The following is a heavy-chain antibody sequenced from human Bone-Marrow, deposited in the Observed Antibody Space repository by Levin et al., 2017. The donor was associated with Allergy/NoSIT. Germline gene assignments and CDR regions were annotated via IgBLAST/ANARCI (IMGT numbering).Heavy chain of an antibody. D-gene: IGHD3-3*01. CDR2: SRNKAHRYTT. J-gene: IGHJ3*02. CDR1: GFTSSDHY. CDR3: ARSFGVVTNDAFDI. V-gene: IGHV3-72*01. Sequence: GESLKISCAASGFTSSDHYMDWVRQAPGKGLEWIGRSRNKAHRYTTEYAASVKGRFTISRDDSKNSLYLQMNSLKTEDTAVYYCARSFGVVTNDAFDIWGQGTMVTVSS.